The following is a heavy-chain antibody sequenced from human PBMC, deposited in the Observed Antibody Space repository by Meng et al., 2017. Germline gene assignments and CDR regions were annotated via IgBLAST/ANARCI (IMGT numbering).Heavy chain of an antibody. Sequence: GESLKISCKGSGYSFTSYWIGWVRQMPGKGLEWVGIIYTGDSDTRYSPSFQGQVTISADKSISTAYLQWSSLKASDTAMYYCARRNAEWFSGENVWGQGTTVTVSS. D-gene: IGHD3-9*01. J-gene: IGHJ6*02. CDR2: IYTGDSDT. V-gene: IGHV5-51*01. CDR3: ARRNAEWFSGENV. CDR1: GYSFTSYW.